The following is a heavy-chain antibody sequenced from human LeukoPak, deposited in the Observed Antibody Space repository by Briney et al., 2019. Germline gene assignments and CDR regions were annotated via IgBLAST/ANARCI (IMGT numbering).Heavy chain of an antibody. V-gene: IGHV3-11*01. D-gene: IGHD2-21*02. Sequence: GGSLRLSCAVSGLTFSHVWVNWVRQAPGKGLEWVSYISSSGSTIYYADSVKGRFTISRDNAKNSLYLQMNSLRAEDTAVYYCARDPGGDCYYDYWGQGTLVTVSS. J-gene: IGHJ4*02. CDR2: ISSSGSTI. CDR1: GLTFSHVW. CDR3: ARDPGGDCYYDY.